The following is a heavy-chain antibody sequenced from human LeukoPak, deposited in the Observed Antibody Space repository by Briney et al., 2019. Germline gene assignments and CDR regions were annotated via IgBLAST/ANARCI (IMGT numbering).Heavy chain of an antibody. V-gene: IGHV3-53*01. CDR3: ARDADYGGSPDAFDV. Sequence: PGGSLRLSCAASGFTVSSNHMSWVRQAPGKGLKWVSIIYSGGTTYYADSVTGRFTISRDNSKTTLYLQMNTLRAEDTAVYYCARDADYGGSPDAFDVWGRGTIVTVSS. CDR2: IYSGGTT. D-gene: IGHD4-23*01. J-gene: IGHJ3*01. CDR1: GFTVSSNH.